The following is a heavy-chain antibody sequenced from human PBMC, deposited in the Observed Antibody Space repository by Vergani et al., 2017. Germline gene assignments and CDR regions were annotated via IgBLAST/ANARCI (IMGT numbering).Heavy chain of an antibody. CDR2: ISISGGNT. J-gene: IGHJ4*02. CDR3: AKSTGPSVTTSGFDY. D-gene: IGHD4-17*01. V-gene: IGHV3-23*01. CDR1: GFTLGSYA. Sequence: EIELSESGGGLVLPGGSLRLSCAAAGFTLGSYAMSWVRQAPGKGLEWVSGISISGGNTDYADSFYADSVKGRFTVSRDDSKNTLYLQMNSLRAEDTAVYFCAKSTGPSVTTSGFDYWGQGTLVRVSS.